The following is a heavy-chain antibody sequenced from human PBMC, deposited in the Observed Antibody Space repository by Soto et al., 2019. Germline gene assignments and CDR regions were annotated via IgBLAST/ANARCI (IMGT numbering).Heavy chain of an antibody. D-gene: IGHD5-18*01. J-gene: IGHJ5*01. CDR2: INWTGSYT. Sequence: PGGSLRLSCAASGFTLSDYYMSWIRQAPGKGLEWVSHINWTGSYTNYADSVKGRFTISRENAKNSLYLQMNSLRVEDTAVYYCARDISGPESGYDWFDPWGQGTLVTVSS. CDR1: GFTLSDYY. CDR3: ARDISGPESGYDWFDP. V-gene: IGHV3-11*06.